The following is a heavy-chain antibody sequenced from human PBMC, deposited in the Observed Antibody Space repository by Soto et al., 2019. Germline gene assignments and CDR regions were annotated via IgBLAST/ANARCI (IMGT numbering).Heavy chain of an antibody. V-gene: IGHV5-10-1*01. CDR3: ARQTYYDFWSGLYPDAFDI. CDR1: GYSFTSYW. J-gene: IGHJ3*02. D-gene: IGHD3-3*01. CDR2: IDPSDSYT. Sequence: PGESLKISCKGSGYSFTSYWISWVRQMPGKGLEWMGRIDPSDSYTNYSPSFQGHVTISADKSISTAYLQWSSLKASDTAMYYCARQTYYDFWSGLYPDAFDIWGQGTMV.